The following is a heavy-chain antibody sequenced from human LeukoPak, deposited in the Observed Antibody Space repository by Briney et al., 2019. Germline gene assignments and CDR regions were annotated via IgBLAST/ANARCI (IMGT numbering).Heavy chain of an antibody. CDR1: GYTFTGYY. CDR2: INPNSGGT. CDR3: ARSPRPYYYDSSGYYYNYYYGMDV. D-gene: IGHD3-22*01. Sequence: ASVKVSCKASGYTFTGYYMHWVRQAPGQWLEWMGWINPNSGGTNYAQKFQGRVTMTRDTSISTAYMELSRLRSDDTAVYYCARSPRPYYYDSSGYYYNYYYGMDVWGQGTTVTVSS. J-gene: IGHJ6*02. V-gene: IGHV1-2*02.